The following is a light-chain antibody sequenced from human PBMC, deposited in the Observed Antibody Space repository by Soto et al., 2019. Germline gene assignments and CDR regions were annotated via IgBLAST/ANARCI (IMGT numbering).Light chain of an antibody. CDR1: QSVSSY. CDR3: QQYNSYSWT. J-gene: IGKJ1*01. Sequence: EIVLTQSPATLSLSPGERATLSCRASQSVSSYLAWYQQKPGQAPRLLIYDASNRATGIPARFSGGGSGTDFTLTISSLQPDDFATYYCQQYNSYSWTFGQGTKVDIK. V-gene: IGKV3-11*01. CDR2: DAS.